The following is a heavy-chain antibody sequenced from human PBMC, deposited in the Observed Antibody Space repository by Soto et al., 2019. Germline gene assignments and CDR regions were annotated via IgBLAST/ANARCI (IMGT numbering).Heavy chain of an antibody. Sequence: KTSETLSLTCAVSGDSISSYFWSWIRQPPGKGLECIGFIYYSGSINYNPSLKSRVTISIDTSKNQFSLKVSSVTAADTAVYYCARVHYDSSGYFPDYFDYWGRGTLVTVSS. J-gene: IGHJ4*02. V-gene: IGHV4-59*01. CDR2: IYYSGSI. D-gene: IGHD3-22*01. CDR3: ARVHYDSSGYFPDYFDY. CDR1: GDSISSYF.